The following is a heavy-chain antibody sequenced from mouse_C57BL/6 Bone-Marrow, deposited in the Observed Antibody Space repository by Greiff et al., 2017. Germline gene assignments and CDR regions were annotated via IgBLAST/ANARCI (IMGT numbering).Heavy chain of an antibody. Sequence: VLLVESGAELARPGASVKMSCKASGYTFTSYTMHWVKQRPGQGLEWIGYINPTSGYTKYNQKFKDKATLTADKSSSTAYMQLSSLTSEDSAVYYCAGVVYWYLDVWGTGTTVTVSS. CDR2: INPTSGYT. V-gene: IGHV1-4*01. CDR1: GYTFTSYT. J-gene: IGHJ1*03. CDR3: AGVVYWYLDV.